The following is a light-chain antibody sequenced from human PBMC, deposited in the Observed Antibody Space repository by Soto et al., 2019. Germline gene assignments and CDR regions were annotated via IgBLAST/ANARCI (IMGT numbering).Light chain of an antibody. V-gene: IGKV3-20*01. Sequence: EIVLTQSPATLSLSPGERATLSCWASQSVSSSYLAWYQQKPGQAPRLLIYGASSRATGIPDRFSGSGSGTDFTLTISRLEPEDFAVYYCQHYGDSPWTFGQGTKVDI. CDR1: QSVSSSY. J-gene: IGKJ1*01. CDR3: QHYGDSPWT. CDR2: GAS.